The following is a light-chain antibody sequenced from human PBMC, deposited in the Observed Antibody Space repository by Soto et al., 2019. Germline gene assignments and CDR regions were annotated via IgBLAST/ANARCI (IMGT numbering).Light chain of an antibody. J-gene: IGLJ1*01. CDR1: SSDVGAYNY. CDR3: SSYASTSTAV. V-gene: IGLV2-14*03. Sequence: QSALTQPASVSGSPGQSITISCTGTSSDVGAYNYVSWYQQHPGKAPKLMIYDVNYRPSGVSNRFSGSKSGITASLAISGLQAEDEADYYCSSYASTSTAVFGSGTKLTVL. CDR2: DVN.